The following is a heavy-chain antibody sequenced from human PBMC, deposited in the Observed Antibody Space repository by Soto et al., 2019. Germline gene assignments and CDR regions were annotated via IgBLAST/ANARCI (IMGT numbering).Heavy chain of an antibody. J-gene: IGHJ6*02. V-gene: IGHV4-59*08. CDR1: GGSISSYY. CDR3: ARARGTIFGVDTYYYYYYGMDV. Sequence: PSETLSLTCTVSGGSISSYYWNWIRQPPGKGLEWIGYIYYRGNTNYNPSLKSRVTISVDTSKNQFSLKLSSVTAADTAVYYCARARGTIFGVDTYYYYYYGMDVWGQGTTVTVSS. CDR2: IYYRGNT. D-gene: IGHD3-3*01.